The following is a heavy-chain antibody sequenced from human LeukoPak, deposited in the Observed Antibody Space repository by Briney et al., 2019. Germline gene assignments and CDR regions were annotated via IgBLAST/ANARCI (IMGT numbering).Heavy chain of an antibody. Sequence: SETLSLTCAVYGGSFSGYYWSWIRQPPGKGLEWIGEINHSGSTNYNPSLKSRVTISVDTSKNQFSLRLNSVTAADTAVYYCARSRAFNSGAFDPWGQGSLVTVSS. V-gene: IGHV4-34*01. CDR2: INHSGST. J-gene: IGHJ5*02. CDR3: ARSRAFNSGAFDP. D-gene: IGHD1-26*01. CDR1: GGSFSGYY.